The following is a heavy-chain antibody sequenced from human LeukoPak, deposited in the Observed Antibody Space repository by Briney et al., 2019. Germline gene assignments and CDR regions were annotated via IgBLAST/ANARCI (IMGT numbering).Heavy chain of an antibody. CDR3: ARAGSAWSFDY. CDR2: IYYSGST. J-gene: IGHJ4*02. CDR1: GGSISSYF. V-gene: IGHV4-59*01. D-gene: IGHD6-19*01. Sequence: SETLSLTCTVSGGSISSYFWSWIRQPPGKGLEWIGSIYYSGSTYYNPSLKSRVTIYVDTSKNHFSLKLSSVTAADTAVYYCARAGSAWSFDYWGQGTLVTVSS.